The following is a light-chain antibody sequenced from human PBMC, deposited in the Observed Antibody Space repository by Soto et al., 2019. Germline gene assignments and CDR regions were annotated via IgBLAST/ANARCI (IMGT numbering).Light chain of an antibody. Sequence: QAVVTQSPSASASLGASVKLTCTLSSGHSSSAIAWHQQQPEKGPRYLMKLNSDGSHSKGDGIPDRFSGSSAGAERYLTISSLQSEDEADYYCQTWGTGIVVFGGGTKLTVL. CDR3: QTWGTGIVV. V-gene: IGLV4-69*01. CDR2: LNSDGSH. CDR1: SGHSSSA. J-gene: IGLJ2*01.